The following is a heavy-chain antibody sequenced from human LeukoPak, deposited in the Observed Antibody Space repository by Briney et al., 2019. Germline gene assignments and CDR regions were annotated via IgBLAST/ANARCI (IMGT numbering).Heavy chain of an antibody. V-gene: IGHV4-39*02. CDR3: ARDLYGDYADAFDI. CDR2: IFYSGST. Sequence: PSETLSLTCTVSGGSISSSSYYWGWLRQPPGKGLEWIGSIFYSGSTYYSPSLKSRVTISVDTSKNQFSLKLSAVTAADTAVYYCARDLYGDYADAFDIWGQGTMVTVSS. CDR1: GGSISSSSYY. D-gene: IGHD4-17*01. J-gene: IGHJ3*02.